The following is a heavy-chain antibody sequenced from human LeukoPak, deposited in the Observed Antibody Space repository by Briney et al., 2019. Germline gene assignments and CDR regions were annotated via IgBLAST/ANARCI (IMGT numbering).Heavy chain of an antibody. D-gene: IGHD4-23*01. CDR2: ISGSGGST. Sequence: GGSLRLSCAASGFTFSSYAMSWVRQAPGKGLEWVSAISGSGGSTYYADSVKGRFTISRDKSKNTLYLQMNSLRAEDTAVYYCASEGLYYGGNGRYPFDIWGQGTMVTVSS. J-gene: IGHJ3*02. CDR3: ASEGLYYGGNGRYPFDI. CDR1: GFTFSSYA. V-gene: IGHV3-23*01.